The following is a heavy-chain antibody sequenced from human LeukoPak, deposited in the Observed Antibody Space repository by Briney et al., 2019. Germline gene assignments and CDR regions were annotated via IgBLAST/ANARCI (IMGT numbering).Heavy chain of an antibody. CDR1: GFTFSSYG. CDR3: AKAPSYRYCSGGSCYSYFDY. V-gene: IGHV3-23*01. D-gene: IGHD2-15*01. Sequence: GGSLRLSCAASGFTFSSYGMHWVRQAPGKGLEWVSAISGSGGSTYYADSVKGRFTTSRDNSKNTLYLQMNSLRAEDTAVYYCAKAPSYRYCSGGSCYSYFDYWGQGTLVTVSS. CDR2: ISGSGGST. J-gene: IGHJ4*02.